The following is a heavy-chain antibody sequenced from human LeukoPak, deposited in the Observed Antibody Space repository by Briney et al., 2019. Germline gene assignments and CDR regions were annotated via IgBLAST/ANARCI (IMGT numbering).Heavy chain of an antibody. D-gene: IGHD3-10*01. CDR1: GGSISSSSYY. CDR3: ARRRYYGSGSLDY. J-gene: IGHJ4*02. V-gene: IGHV4-39*07. Sequence: ASETLSLTCTVSGGSISSSSYYWGWIRQPPGKGPEWIGSIYYSGSTYYNPSLKSRVTISVDTSKNQFSLKLSSVTAADTAVYYCARRRYYGSGSLDYWGQGTLVTVSS. CDR2: IYYSGST.